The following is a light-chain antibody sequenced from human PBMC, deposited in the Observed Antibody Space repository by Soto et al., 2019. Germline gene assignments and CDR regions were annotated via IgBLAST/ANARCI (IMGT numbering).Light chain of an antibody. CDR3: QQDASLAPIP. CDR1: QSAGNF. CDR2: DVS. J-gene: IGKJ5*01. V-gene: IGKV3-20*01. Sequence: VVKKSPSTLSVPAGERATLTCRASQSAGNFLAWYQQKPGQAPRLLIYDVSRWATGIPSRFSGSGSGAEFTLTISRLEPEDFALYYCQQDASLAPIPFGQVTRLEIK.